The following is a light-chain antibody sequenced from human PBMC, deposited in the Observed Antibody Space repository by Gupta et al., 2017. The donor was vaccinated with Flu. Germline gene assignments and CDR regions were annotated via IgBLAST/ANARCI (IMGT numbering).Light chain of an antibody. J-gene: IGKJ2*01. Sequence: STLSASVGDRVTITCRASQSINNWLAWYQQKPGKAPKLLIYKASSLQSGVPSRFSGSGSGTEFSLTISSRQPDDFALYYCHQYNSYSPETFGQGTKLEIK. CDR2: KAS. CDR3: HQYNSYSPET. CDR1: QSINNW. V-gene: IGKV1-5*03.